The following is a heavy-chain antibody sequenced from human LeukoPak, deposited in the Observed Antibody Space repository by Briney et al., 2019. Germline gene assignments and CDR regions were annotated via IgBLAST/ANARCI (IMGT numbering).Heavy chain of an antibody. CDR1: GYSISSGYY. Sequence: SETLSLTCNVSGYSISSGYYWGWIRQSPGKGLEWIGTVYHTGTTYYSPSLKSRLAISLDTSTNRFSLKLTSVTATDTAVYYCASAHYETTGLGYYFKFWGQGTLVSVSS. J-gene: IGHJ4*02. D-gene: IGHD3-22*01. CDR2: VYHTGTT. V-gene: IGHV4-38-2*02. CDR3: ASAHYETTGLGYYFKF.